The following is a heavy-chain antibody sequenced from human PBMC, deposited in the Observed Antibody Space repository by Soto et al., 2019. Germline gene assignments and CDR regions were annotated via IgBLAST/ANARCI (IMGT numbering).Heavy chain of an antibody. CDR3: ARPTTGWNYAVSFDY. V-gene: IGHV1-69*13. D-gene: IGHD1-1*01. CDR2: IIPIFGTA. Sequence: SVKVSCKSSGGTFSSYAISWVRQAPGQGLEWMGGIIPIFGTANYAQKFQGRVTITADESTSTAYMELSSLRSEDTAVYYCARPTTGWNYAVSFDYWGQGTLVTVSS. CDR1: GGTFSSYA. J-gene: IGHJ4*02.